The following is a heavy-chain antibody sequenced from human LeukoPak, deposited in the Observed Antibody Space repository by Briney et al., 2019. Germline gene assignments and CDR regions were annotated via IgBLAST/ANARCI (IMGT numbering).Heavy chain of an antibody. CDR3: ARDLKL. V-gene: IGHV3-30-3*01. CDR2: ISYDGSNK. CDR1: GFTFSSYA. D-gene: IGHD3-10*01. Sequence: SGGSLRLSCAASGFTFSSYAMHWVRQAPGKGLEWVAVISYDGSNKYYADSVKGRFTISRDNSKNTLYLQMNSLRAEDTAVYYCARDLKLWGQGTLVTVSS. J-gene: IGHJ4*02.